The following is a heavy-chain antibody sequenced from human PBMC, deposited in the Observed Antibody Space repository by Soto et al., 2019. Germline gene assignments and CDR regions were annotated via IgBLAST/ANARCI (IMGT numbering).Heavy chain of an antibody. V-gene: IGHV3-21*01. CDR3: ARSVTPIHYYYYGMDV. Sequence: EVQLVESGGGLVKPGGSLRLSCAASGFTFSSYSMNWVRQAPGKGLEWVSSISSSSSYIYYADSVKGRFTISRDNAKNSLYLQMNRLRAEDTAVYYCARSVTPIHYYYYGMDVWGQGTTVTVSS. CDR2: ISSSSSYI. J-gene: IGHJ6*02. D-gene: IGHD4-4*01. CDR1: GFTFSSYS.